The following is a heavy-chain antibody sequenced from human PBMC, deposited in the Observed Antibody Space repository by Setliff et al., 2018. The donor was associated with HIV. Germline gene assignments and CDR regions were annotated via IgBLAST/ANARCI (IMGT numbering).Heavy chain of an antibody. J-gene: IGHJ4*02. CDR3: ARIRSAPGAALDY. D-gene: IGHD6-13*01. CDR2: INPGGDAA. CDR1: GYNFAPYN. V-gene: IGHV1-46*01. Sequence: GASVKVSCKTSGYNFAPYNIHWVRQAPGQGLEWMAVINPGGDAATYAQNFRGRVTVTRDTSTTTVYMELSSLTSDDTVVYFCARIRSAPGAALDYWGQGTLVTVSS.